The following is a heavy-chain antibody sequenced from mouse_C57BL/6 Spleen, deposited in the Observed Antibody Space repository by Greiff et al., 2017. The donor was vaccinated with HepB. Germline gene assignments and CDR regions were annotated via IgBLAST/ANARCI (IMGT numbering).Heavy chain of an antibody. J-gene: IGHJ1*03. CDR2: IYPGGGYT. CDR3: ARLDDGYYDV. Sequence: QVHVKQSGAELVRPGTSVKMSCKASGYTFTNYWIGWAKQRPGHGLEWIGDIYPGGGYTNYNEKFKGKATLTADESSSTAYMQFSSLTSEDSAIYYCARLDDGYYDVWGTGTTVTVSS. D-gene: IGHD2-3*01. CDR1: GYTFTNYW. V-gene: IGHV1-63*01.